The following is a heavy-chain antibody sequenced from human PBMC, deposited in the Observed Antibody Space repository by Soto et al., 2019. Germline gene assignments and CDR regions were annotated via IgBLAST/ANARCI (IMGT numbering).Heavy chain of an antibody. Sequence: GGSLRLSCAASGFTFSSYAMSWVRQAPGKGLEWVSAISGSGGSTYYADSVKGRFTISRDNSRNTLYLQMNSLRAEDTAVYYCAKDGARGLGYCSGGSCPHDAFDIWGQGTMVTVSS. D-gene: IGHD2-15*01. V-gene: IGHV3-23*01. CDR2: ISGSGGST. J-gene: IGHJ3*02. CDR1: GFTFSSYA. CDR3: AKDGARGLGYCSGGSCPHDAFDI.